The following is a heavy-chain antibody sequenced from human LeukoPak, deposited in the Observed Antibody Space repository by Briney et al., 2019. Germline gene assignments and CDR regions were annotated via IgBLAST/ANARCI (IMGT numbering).Heavy chain of an antibody. D-gene: IGHD4-17*01. CDR2: ISGSGGST. CDR1: GFTFSSYA. J-gene: IGHJ6*03. Sequence: GRSLRLSCAASGFTFSSYAMSWVRQAPGKGLEWVSAISGSGGSTYYADSVKGRFTISRDNSKNTLYLQMSSLRAEDTAVYYCARVDYDHYYYYMDVWGKGTSVTVSS. CDR3: ARVDYDHYYYYMDV. V-gene: IGHV3-23*01.